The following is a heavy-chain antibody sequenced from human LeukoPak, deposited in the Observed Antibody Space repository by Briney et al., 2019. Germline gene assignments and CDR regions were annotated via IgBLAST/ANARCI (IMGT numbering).Heavy chain of an antibody. V-gene: IGHV4-59*08. CDR2: IYYSGST. D-gene: IGHD3-9*01. J-gene: IGHJ5*02. CDR1: GGSISSYY. CDR3: ARQSTYYDILVP. Sequence: SETLSLTCTVSGGSISSYYWSWIRQPPGKGLEWIGYIYYSGSTNYNPSLKSRVTISVDTSKNQFSLKLNSVTAADTAVYCCARQSTYYDILVPWGQGTLVTVSS.